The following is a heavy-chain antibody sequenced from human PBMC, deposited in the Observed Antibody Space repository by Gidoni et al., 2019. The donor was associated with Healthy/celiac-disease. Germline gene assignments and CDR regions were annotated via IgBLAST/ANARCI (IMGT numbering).Heavy chain of an antibody. D-gene: IGHD5-18*01. J-gene: IGHJ4*02. CDR1: GGSISSHY. CDR2: IYTSGST. V-gene: IGHV4-4*07. Sequence: QVQLQESGPGLVKPSETLSLTCTVSGGSISSHYWSWIRQPAGKGLEWIGRIYTSGSTNYNPSLKSRVTMSVDTSKNQFSLKLSSVTAADTAVYYCARMPGSYGYNYFDYWGQGTLVTVSS. CDR3: ARMPGSYGYNYFDY.